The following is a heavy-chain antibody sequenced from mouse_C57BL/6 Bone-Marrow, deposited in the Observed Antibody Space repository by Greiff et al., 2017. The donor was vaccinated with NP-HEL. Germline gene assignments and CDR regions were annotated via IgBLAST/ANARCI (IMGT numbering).Heavy chain of an antibody. Sequence: QVQLKQSGPELVKPGASVKLSCKASGYTFTSYDINWVKQSHGKGLEWIGWIYPRDGSTKYNEKFKGKATLTVDKSSSTAYMELHSLTSEDSAVFLSSRSCSVCYYGSSYSVEYWDRGTAVIVSA. J-gene: IGHJ4*01. D-gene: IGHD1-1*01. CDR1: GYTFTSYD. CDR3: SRSCSVCYYGSSYSVEY. V-gene: IGHV1-85*01. CDR2: IYPRDGST.